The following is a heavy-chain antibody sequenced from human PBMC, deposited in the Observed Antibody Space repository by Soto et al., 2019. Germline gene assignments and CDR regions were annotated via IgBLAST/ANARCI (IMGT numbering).Heavy chain of an antibody. D-gene: IGHD3-10*01. CDR3: AKDRHYYGSGSYYTDYYYGMDV. CDR1: GFAFSSYG. Sequence: PGGSLRLSCAASGFAFSSYGMHCVRQAPGKGLEWVAVISYDGSNKYYADSVKGRFTISRDNSKNTLYLQMNSLRAEDTAVYYCAKDRHYYGSGSYYTDYYYGMDVWGQGTTVTVSS. CDR2: ISYDGSNK. V-gene: IGHV3-30*18. J-gene: IGHJ6*02.